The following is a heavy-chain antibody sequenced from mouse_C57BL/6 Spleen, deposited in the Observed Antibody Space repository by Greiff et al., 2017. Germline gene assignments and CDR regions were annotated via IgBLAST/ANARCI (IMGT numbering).Heavy chain of an antibody. V-gene: IGHV1-64*01. CDR1: GYTFTSYW. J-gene: IGHJ1*03. D-gene: IGHD2-2*01. CDR3: ARGGLRRYFDV. CDR2: IHPNSGST. Sequence: QVQLKQSGAELVKPGASVKLSCKASGYTFTSYWMHWVKQRPGQGLEWIGMIHPNSGSTNYNEKFKSKATLTVDKSSSTAYMQLSSLTSEDSAVYYCARGGLRRYFDVWGTGTTVTVSS.